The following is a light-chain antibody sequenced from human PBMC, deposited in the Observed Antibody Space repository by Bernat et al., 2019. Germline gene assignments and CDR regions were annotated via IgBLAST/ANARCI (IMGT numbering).Light chain of an antibody. CDR2: LGF. CDR3: MQSLQTPYT. Sequence: DIKMTQSQLSLTVTPGEPASISCKSSQSLLHDNGYKYLDWYLQKPGQSPQLLIYLGFHRASGVPDRISGSGSGTHFTLKINRVEAEDVGIYYCMQSLQTPYTFGQGTKLEIK. V-gene: IGKV2-28*01. J-gene: IGKJ2*01. CDR1: QSLLHDNGYKY.